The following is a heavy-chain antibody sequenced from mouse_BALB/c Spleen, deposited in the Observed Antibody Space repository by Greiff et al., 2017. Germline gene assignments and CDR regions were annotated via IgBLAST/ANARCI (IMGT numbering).Heavy chain of an antibody. D-gene: IGHD2-2*01. CDR1: GFTFSSYG. CDR2: ISSGGSYT. CDR3: ARQDWFFDY. Sequence: EVNVVESGGDLVKPGGSLKLSCAASGFTFSSYGMSWVRQTPDKRLEWVATISSGGSYTYYPDSVKGRFTISRDNAKNTLYLQMSSLKSEDTAMYYCARQDWFFDYWGQGTTLTVSS. V-gene: IGHV5-6*01. J-gene: IGHJ2*01.